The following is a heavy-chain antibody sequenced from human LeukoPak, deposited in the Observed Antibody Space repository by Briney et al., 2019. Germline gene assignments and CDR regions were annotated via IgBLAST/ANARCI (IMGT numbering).Heavy chain of an antibody. CDR3: ARGDSGSYYASLVGYYYMDV. V-gene: IGHV4-4*09. CDR2: IYTSGST. CDR1: GGSISSYY. D-gene: IGHD1-26*01. Sequence: SATLSLTCTVSGGSISSYYWSWIRQPPGKGLEWIGYIYTSGSTNYNPSLKSRVTISVDTSKNQFSLKLSSVTAADTAVYYCARGDSGSYYASLVGYYYMDVWGKGTTVTVSS. J-gene: IGHJ6*03.